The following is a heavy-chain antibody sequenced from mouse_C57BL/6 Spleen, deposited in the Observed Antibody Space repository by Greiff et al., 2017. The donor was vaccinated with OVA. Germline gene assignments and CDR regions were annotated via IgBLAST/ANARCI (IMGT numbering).Heavy chain of an antibody. D-gene: IGHD6-1*01. V-gene: IGHV1-59*01. CDR2: IDPSDSYT. J-gene: IGHJ4*01. Sequence: QVHVKQPGAELVRPGTSVKLSCKASGYTFTSYWMHWVKQRPGQGLEWIGVIDPSDSYTNYNQKFKGKATLTVDTSSSTAYMQLSSLTSEDSAVYYCARILRIYAMDYWGQGTSVTVSS. CDR3: ARILRIYAMDY. CDR1: GYTFTSYW.